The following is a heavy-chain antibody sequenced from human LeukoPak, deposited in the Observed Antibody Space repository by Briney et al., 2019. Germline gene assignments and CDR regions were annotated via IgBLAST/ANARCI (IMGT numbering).Heavy chain of an antibody. V-gene: IGHV1-2*02. D-gene: IGHD6-13*01. CDR1: GYTFTSYH. J-gene: IGHJ5*02. CDR3: ARGRSSWYGTNNWFDP. Sequence: ASVKVSCKASGYTFTSYHMHWVRQAPGQVLEWMGWINPSSGGTNYAQTFQGRVTMTRDTSISTAYMELSSLRSDDTAVYYCARGRSSWYGTNNWFDPWGQGTLVTVSS. CDR2: INPSSGGT.